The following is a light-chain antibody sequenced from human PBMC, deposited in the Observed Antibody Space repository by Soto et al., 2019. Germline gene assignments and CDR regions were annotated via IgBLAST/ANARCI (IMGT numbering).Light chain of an antibody. Sequence: IVLTQSPATLSLSPGEGATLSCRASQSISSHLAWYQQKPGQAPRLLIYDASNRARGIPAKFSGSGSGTDFTLTISSLEPEDFAVYYCQQRSNWRLSFGGGTRVEIK. CDR2: DAS. CDR3: QQRSNWRLS. J-gene: IGKJ4*01. V-gene: IGKV3-11*01. CDR1: QSISSH.